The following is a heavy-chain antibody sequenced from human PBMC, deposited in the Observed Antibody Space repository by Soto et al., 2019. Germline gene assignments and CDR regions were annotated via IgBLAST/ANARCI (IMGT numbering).Heavy chain of an antibody. D-gene: IGHD6-13*01. V-gene: IGHV1-2*04. CDR2: INPNSGGT. Sequence: ASVKVSCKASGYTFTGYYMHWVRQAPGQGLEWMGWINPNSGGTNYAQKFQGWVTMTRDTSISTAYMELSRLRSDDTAVYYCARVGIAAAPSSEFDYWGQGTLVTVSS. CDR1: GYTFTGYY. CDR3: ARVGIAAAPSSEFDY. J-gene: IGHJ4*02.